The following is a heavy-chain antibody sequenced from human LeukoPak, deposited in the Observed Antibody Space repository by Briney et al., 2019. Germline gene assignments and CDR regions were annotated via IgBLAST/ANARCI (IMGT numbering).Heavy chain of an antibody. Sequence: PGGSLRLSCAASGFTFSSYAMSWVRQAPGKGLEWVSAISGSGGSTYYADSVKGRFTISRDNSKNTLYQQMNSLRAEDTAVYYCAKLAIYGVVTYYFDYWGQGTLVTVSS. CDR3: AKLAIYGVVTYYFDY. D-gene: IGHD3-3*02. V-gene: IGHV3-23*01. J-gene: IGHJ4*02. CDR2: ISGSGGST. CDR1: GFTFSSYA.